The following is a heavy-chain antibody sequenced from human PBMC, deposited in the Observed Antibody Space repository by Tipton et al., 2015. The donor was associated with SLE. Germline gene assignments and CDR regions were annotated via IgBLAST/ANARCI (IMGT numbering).Heavy chain of an antibody. D-gene: IGHD6-13*01. Sequence: QLVQSGPEVKKPGSSVKVSCKASGGTFSSYAISWVRQAPGQGLEWMGGIIPIFGTANYAQKFQGRVTITADKSTSTAYMELSSLRSDDTAVYYCAREIAAAGFEGFDYWGQGTLVTVSS. CDR1: GGTFSSYA. CDR3: AREIAAAGFEGFDY. CDR2: IIPIFGTA. V-gene: IGHV1-69*06. J-gene: IGHJ4*02.